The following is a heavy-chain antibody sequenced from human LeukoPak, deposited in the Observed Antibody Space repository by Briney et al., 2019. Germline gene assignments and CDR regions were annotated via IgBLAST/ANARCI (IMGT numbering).Heavy chain of an antibody. V-gene: IGHV4-39*01. Sequence: SETLSLTCTVSGGSISSSSSYWGWIRQPPGKGLEWIGSIYYSGSTYYNPSLKSRVTISVDTSKNQFSLKLSSVTAADTAVYYCARHGYYFWSCYEKDLFDYWGQGTLVTVSS. J-gene: IGHJ4*02. CDR1: GGSISSSSSY. CDR2: IYYSGST. D-gene: IGHD3-3*01. CDR3: ARHGYYFWSCYEKDLFDY.